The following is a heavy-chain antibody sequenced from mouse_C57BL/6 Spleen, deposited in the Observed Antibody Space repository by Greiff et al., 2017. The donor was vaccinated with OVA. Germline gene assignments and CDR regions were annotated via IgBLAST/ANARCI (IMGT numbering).Heavy chain of an antibody. CDR2: ISSGSSTI. V-gene: IGHV5-17*01. CDR1: GFTFSDYG. CDR3: ARGDWDGYFDV. D-gene: IGHD4-1*01. J-gene: IGHJ1*03. Sequence: EVQGVESGGGLVKPGGSLKLSCAASGFTFSDYGMHWVRQAPEKGLEWVAYISSGSSTIYYADTVKGRFTISRDNAKNTLFLQMTSLRSEDTAMYYCARGDWDGYFDVWGTGTTVTVSS.